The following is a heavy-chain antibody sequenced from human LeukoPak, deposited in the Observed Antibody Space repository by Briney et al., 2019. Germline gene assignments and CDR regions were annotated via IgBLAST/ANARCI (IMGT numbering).Heavy chain of an antibody. CDR2: IYYSGST. Sequence: PGGSLRLSCAASGFTFDDYGMSWIRQPPGKGLEWIGSIYYSGSTYYNPSLKSRVTISVDTSKNQFSLKLSSVTAADTAVYYCARDIGIAVAGSWGQGTLVTVSS. D-gene: IGHD6-19*01. J-gene: IGHJ5*02. CDR3: ARDIGIAVAGS. V-gene: IGHV4-39*07. CDR1: GFTFDDYG.